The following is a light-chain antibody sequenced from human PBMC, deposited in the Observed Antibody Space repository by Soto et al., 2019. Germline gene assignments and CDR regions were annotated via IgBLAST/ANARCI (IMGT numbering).Light chain of an antibody. J-gene: IGKJ3*01. CDR1: QSLLHSNGYNY. CDR2: LGS. Sequence: DIVMTQSPLSLPVTPGEPASISCRSSQSLLHSNGYNYLDWYLQKPGQSPQLLIYLGSNRASGVHGKFSGSSSCTGFTLKISRVETEDGRCDYCMHALQPPGTFGPGTKVDIK. V-gene: IGKV2-28*01. CDR3: MHALQPPGT.